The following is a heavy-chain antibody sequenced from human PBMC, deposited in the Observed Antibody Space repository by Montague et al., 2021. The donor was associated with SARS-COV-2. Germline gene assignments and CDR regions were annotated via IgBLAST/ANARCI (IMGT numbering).Heavy chain of an antibody. CDR1: RGSFSGFF. Sequence: SETLSLTCAVYRGSFSGFFWTWIRQAPGKGLEWIGEITDEGKTNYSPSLKARVAMSVDKSKNQISLELRSVTAADTAVYYCARGRPVRGTLRHFKWLTSGAIDIWGQGTLVTVSS. CDR2: ITDEGKT. CDR3: ARGRPVRGTLRHFKWLTSGAIDI. D-gene: IGHD3-16*01. V-gene: IGHV4-34*01. J-gene: IGHJ3*02.